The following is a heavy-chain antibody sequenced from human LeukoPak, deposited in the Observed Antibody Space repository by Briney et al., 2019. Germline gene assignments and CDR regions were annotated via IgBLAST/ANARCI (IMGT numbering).Heavy chain of an antibody. J-gene: IGHJ6*02. CDR1: GFTFSSYV. V-gene: IGHV3-33*01. CDR3: ARTPIRYCSGGSCYWYGMDV. D-gene: IGHD2-15*01. Sequence: PGRSLRLSCAASGFTFSSYVMHWVRQAPGKGLEWVAVIWYDGSNKYYADSVKGRFTICRDNSKNTLYLQMNSLRAEDTAVYYCARTPIRYCSGGSCYWYGMDVWGQGTTVTVSS. CDR2: IWYDGSNK.